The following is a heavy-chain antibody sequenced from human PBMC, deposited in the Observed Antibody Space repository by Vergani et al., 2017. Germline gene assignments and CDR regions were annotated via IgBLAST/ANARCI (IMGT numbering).Heavy chain of an antibody. V-gene: IGHV3-30*18. J-gene: IGHJ6*02. CDR3: AKREDRCYYYYYGMDV. Sequence: QVQLVESGGGVVQPGRSLRLSCAASGFTFSSYGMHWVRQAPGKGLEWVAVISYDGSNKYYADSVKGRFTISRDNSKNTLYLQMNSLRAEDTAVYYCAKREDRCYYYYYGMDVWGQGTTVTVSS. D-gene: IGHD2-15*01. CDR2: ISYDGSNK. CDR1: GFTFSSYG.